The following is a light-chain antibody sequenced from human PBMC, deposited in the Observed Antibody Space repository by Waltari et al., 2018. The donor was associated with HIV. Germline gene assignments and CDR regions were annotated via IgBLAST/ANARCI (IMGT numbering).Light chain of an antibody. CDR1: SSDVGSYNY. CDR3: CSYAGSYWV. V-gene: IGLV2-11*01. CDR2: DVN. Sequence: QSALTQPRSVSRSPGQSVTISCPGPSSDVGSYNYVSWYQQHPGKAPKLILYDVNKRPSGVTDRFFGSKSGNTASLTISGLQAEDEADYYCCSYAGSYWVFGGGTKLTVL. J-gene: IGLJ3*02.